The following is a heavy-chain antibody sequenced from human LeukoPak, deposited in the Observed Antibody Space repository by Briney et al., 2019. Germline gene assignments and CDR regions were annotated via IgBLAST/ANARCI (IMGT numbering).Heavy chain of an antibody. Sequence: PGGSLRLSCAASGFTFSTYWMTWVRQAPGKRLEWVANIKQDGSEKYYVESVKGRFTISRDNAKSSLYLEMSSLRVEDTAVHYCIIRFTDYWGQGTLVTVSS. CDR2: IKQDGSEK. J-gene: IGHJ4*02. CDR1: GFTFSTYW. V-gene: IGHV3-7*01. CDR3: IIRFTDY. D-gene: IGHD4-17*01.